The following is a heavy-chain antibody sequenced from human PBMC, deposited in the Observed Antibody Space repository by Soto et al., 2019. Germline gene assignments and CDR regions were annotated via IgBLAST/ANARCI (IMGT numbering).Heavy chain of an antibody. V-gene: IGHV1-18*01. Sequence: ASVKVSCKASGYTFTSYAMHWVRQAPGQRLEWMGWISAYNGNTNYAQKLQGRVTMTTDTSTSTAYMELRSLRSDDTAVYYCARDHECSSTSCYPTYYYYYHGMDVWGQGTTVTVSS. J-gene: IGHJ6*02. CDR1: GYTFTSYA. CDR3: ARDHECSSTSCYPTYYYYYHGMDV. CDR2: ISAYNGNT. D-gene: IGHD2-2*01.